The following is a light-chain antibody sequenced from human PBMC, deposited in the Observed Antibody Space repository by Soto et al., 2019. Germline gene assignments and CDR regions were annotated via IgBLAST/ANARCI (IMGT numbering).Light chain of an antibody. V-gene: IGLV2-14*01. CDR2: DVN. Sequence: QSALTQPASVSGSPGQSITISCTGTSSDVDGYNYVSWYQYHPGKAPKLMIYDVNNRPSGVSNRFSGSKSGNTASLTISGLQAEDEADYYCCTDAGTYKVFGTGTKVTVL. CDR3: CTDAGTYKV. J-gene: IGLJ1*01. CDR1: SSDVDGYNY.